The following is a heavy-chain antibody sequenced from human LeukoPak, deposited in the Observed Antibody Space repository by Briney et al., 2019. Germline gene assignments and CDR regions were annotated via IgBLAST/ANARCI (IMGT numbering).Heavy chain of an antibody. CDR2: IAYDGSRA. V-gene: IGHV3-33*01. Sequence: GGSLRLSCAGSGFTFVGYGMHWFRQTPGRGLEWVAVIAYDGSRAFYADSVKGGFTISRDNSKNTMSVQMDDLRAEDTAVYYCTRYNNDHFDYWGQGTLVTVSS. CDR3: TRYNNDHFDY. D-gene: IGHD1-14*01. J-gene: IGHJ4*02. CDR1: GFTFVGYG.